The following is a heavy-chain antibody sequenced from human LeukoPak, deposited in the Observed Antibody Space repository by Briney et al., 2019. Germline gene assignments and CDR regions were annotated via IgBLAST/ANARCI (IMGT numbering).Heavy chain of an antibody. J-gene: IGHJ4*02. CDR3: ARVSLYDILTGYYTPYFDY. CDR2: IYSSGSA. Sequence: ETLSLTCTVSGGSISSYYMSWVRQVPGEGLEWVSVIYSSGSAYYADSVKGRFTISRDNAKNSLYLQMNSLRAEDTAVYYCARVSLYDILTGYYTPYFDYWGQGTLVTVSS. D-gene: IGHD3-9*01. CDR1: GGSISSYY. V-gene: IGHV3-53*01.